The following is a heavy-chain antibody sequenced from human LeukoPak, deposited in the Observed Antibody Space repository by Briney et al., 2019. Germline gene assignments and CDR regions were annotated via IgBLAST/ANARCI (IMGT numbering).Heavy chain of an antibody. CDR3: ARDYVTGALSFDC. Sequence: PGGSLRLSCAASGFTFNTYTMTWVRQAPGEGLEWIAYISRSRDIFYADSVKGRFTVSRDNAKNSLSLQMNSLRVEDTAVYYCARDYVTGALSFDCRGQGTLVTVSS. CDR1: GFTFNTYT. J-gene: IGHJ4*02. V-gene: IGHV3-48*01. D-gene: IGHD2-21*02. CDR2: ISRSRDI.